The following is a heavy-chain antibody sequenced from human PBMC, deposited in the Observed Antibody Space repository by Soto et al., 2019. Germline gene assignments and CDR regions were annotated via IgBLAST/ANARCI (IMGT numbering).Heavy chain of an antibody. CDR3: ARHPGYYDILTGYTTYYFDY. J-gene: IGHJ4*02. CDR1: GGSIGTYY. V-gene: IGHV4-59*08. Sequence: SETLSLTCTFSGGSIGTYYWSWIRQPPGKALEWIGYIYYRGNTDYNPSLKSRVTISLDTPKNQFSLKLSSVTAADTAVYYCARHPGYYDILTGYTTYYFDYWGQGILVTVS. CDR2: IYYRGNT. D-gene: IGHD3-9*01.